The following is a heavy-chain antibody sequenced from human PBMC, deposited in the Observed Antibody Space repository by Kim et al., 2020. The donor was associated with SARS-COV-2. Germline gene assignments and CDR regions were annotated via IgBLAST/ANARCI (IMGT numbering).Heavy chain of an antibody. CDR1: GLSLTTRGVC. Sequence: SGPTLVNPTQTLTLTCTLSGLSLTTRGVCVSWIRQPPEKALEWLARIDWDDDKYYNSSLKTRLTISKDASNSQVVLTVTNMDPMDTATYYCARTYGKGSCTTSDGLKRGWFDPWGQGILVTVSS. CDR3: ARTYGKGSCTTSDGLKRGWFDP. J-gene: IGHJ5*02. D-gene: IGHD2-8*01. CDR2: IDWDDDK. V-gene: IGHV2-70*11.